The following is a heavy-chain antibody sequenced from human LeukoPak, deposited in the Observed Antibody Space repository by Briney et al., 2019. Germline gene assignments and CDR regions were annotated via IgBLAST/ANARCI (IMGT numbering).Heavy chain of an antibody. Sequence: PGGSLRPSCAASGFSFRSHGMNWVRQAPGKGLEWVSYITSSGSSIYYADSVKGRFTISRDNAKNSLYLQMNSLRAEDTAVYYCARDVATSGWATFYWGPGTLVTVSS. J-gene: IGHJ4*02. CDR1: GFSFRSHG. CDR2: ITSSGSSI. V-gene: IGHV3-48*01. CDR3: ARDVATSGWATFY. D-gene: IGHD6-19*01.